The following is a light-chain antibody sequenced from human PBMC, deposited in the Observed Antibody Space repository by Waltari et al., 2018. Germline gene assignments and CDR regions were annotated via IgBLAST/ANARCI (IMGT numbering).Light chain of an antibody. Sequence: QSVLTQPPSASGTPGQRVTISCSGSASNIGGNLVNWYQQLPGKAPKLLIYRSDLRPYGVPDRFSGSKSGTSASRAISGLQSEDEADYFCASWDDSLNGHWVFGGGTKVTVL. CDR2: RSD. CDR3: ASWDDSLNGHWV. J-gene: IGLJ3*02. V-gene: IGLV1-44*01. CDR1: ASNIGGNL.